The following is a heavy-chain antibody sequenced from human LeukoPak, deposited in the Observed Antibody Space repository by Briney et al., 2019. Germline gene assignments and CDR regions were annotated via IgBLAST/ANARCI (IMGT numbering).Heavy chain of an antibody. CDR1: GGSICSYY. Sequence: SETLSLTCTVSGGSICSYYWSWIRQPPGKGLEWIGCIYYSGGTNYNPSLKSRVTMSLDTSKNQISLMLSSVTAADTAVYYCARDRRRELLHAFDIWGQGTMVTVSS. CDR3: ARDRRRELLHAFDI. V-gene: IGHV4-59*01. D-gene: IGHD1-26*01. CDR2: IYYSGGT. J-gene: IGHJ3*02.